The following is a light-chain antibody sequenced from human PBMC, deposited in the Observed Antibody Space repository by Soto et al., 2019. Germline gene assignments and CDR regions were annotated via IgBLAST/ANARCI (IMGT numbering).Light chain of an antibody. CDR3: QQYKDWRP. Sequence: IVMTQSPATLSVSPGERATLSCRASQTIDNKLAWYQQRPRQAPSLLIYGASIRANGIPARFSGSGSGRELTLNSDGVKSDDFVVYYCQQYKDWRPFGQGTNVDIK. J-gene: IGKJ1*01. V-gene: IGKV3-15*01. CDR2: GAS. CDR1: QTIDNK.